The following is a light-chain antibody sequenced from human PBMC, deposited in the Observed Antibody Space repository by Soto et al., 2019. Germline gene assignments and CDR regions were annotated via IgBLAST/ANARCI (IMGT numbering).Light chain of an antibody. Sequence: QSVLTQPPSVSGAPGQRVTISCTGSSSNIGAGYDVHWYQQLPGTAPKLLIYGNSNRPSGVPDRFSGSKSGTSASLAITGLQAEDEADYYCQSYDSSLNYVLGTGTKLTVL. CDR2: GNS. CDR3: QSYDSSLNYV. J-gene: IGLJ1*01. V-gene: IGLV1-40*01. CDR1: SSNIGAGYD.